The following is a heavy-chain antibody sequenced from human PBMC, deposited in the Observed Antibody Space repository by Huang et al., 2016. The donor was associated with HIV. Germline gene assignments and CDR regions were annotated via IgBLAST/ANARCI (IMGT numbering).Heavy chain of an antibody. D-gene: IGHD2-15*01. V-gene: IGHV3-74*01. CDR3: ARAGGFEI. CDR1: GFKFSNYW. Sequence: EEHLVESGGGLVQPGGSLRISCEASGFKFSNYWMQWVRQAPGKGLRWVSRIKIDGRTTDYADSVKGRFTISRDNAKNTLYLQMSSLTAEDTAIYYCARAGGFEIWGQGTVVTVSS. CDR2: IKIDGRTT. J-gene: IGHJ3*02.